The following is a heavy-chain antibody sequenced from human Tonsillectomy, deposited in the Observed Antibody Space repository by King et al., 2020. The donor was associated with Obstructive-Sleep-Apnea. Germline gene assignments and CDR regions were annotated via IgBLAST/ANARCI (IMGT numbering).Heavy chain of an antibody. D-gene: IGHD2-8*01. CDR1: GGSISSSSYY. CDR2: IYYSGST. V-gene: IGHV4-39*07. J-gene: IGHJ4*02. CDR3: ATGTRRRANGLACFDY. Sequence: QLQESGPGLVKPSETLSLTCTVSGGSISSSSYYWGWIRQPPGKGLEWIGSIYYSGSTYYNPSLKSRVTISVETPKNQFSLNLSSVTAADTAVYSCATGTRRRANGLACFDYWGQGTLVTVSS.